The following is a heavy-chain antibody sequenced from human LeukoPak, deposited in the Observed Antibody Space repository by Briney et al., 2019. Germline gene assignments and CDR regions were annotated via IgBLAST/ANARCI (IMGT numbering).Heavy chain of an antibody. CDR3: ARWRPIDAFDI. CDR2: LSSTGNT. V-gene: IGHV3-53*04. J-gene: IGHJ3*02. D-gene: IGHD3-3*01. CDR1: GFTVSRNY. Sequence: GGSLRLPCAASGFTVSRNYMNWVRQAPGKGLEWVSLLSSTGNTSYADSVKGRFTISRHNSKNTLYLQVNSLRPEDTAMYYCARWRPIDAFDIWGQGTMVIVSS.